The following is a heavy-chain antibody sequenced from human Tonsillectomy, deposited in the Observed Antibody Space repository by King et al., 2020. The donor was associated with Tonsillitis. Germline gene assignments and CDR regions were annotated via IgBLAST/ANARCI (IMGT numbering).Heavy chain of an antibody. CDR2: ISWNSGSI. V-gene: IGHV3-9*01. CDR3: ARARPSRSWDGVYYYYGMDV. J-gene: IGHJ6*02. CDR1: GFTFDDYA. Sequence: VQLVESGGGLVQPGRSLRLSCAASGFTFDDYAMHWVRQAPGKGLEWVSGISWNSGSIGYADSVKGRFTVSRDNAKNSLYLQMNSLRAEDTAFYYCARARPSRSWDGVYYYYGMDVWGQGTTVTVSS. D-gene: IGHD6-13*01.